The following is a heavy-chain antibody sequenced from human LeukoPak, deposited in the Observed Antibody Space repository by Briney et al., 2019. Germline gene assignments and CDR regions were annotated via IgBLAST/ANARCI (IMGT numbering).Heavy chain of an antibody. CDR2: IKEDGSED. Sequence: PGGSLRLSCATSGFTFSSNWMSWVRQAPGKGLEWVANIKEDGSEDYYADSVKGRFAISKDNAKNSLYLQMNNLRAEDTAMYYCARDADGYEDWGQGTLVIVSS. J-gene: IGHJ4*02. D-gene: IGHD5-24*01. CDR3: ARDADGYED. V-gene: IGHV3-7*01. CDR1: GFTFSSNW.